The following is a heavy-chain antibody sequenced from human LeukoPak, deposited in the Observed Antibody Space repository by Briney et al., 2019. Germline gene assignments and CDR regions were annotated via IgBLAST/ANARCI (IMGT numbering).Heavy chain of an antibody. CDR3: ALTMVRGVIVTYYYGMDV. CDR2: INPNSGGT. J-gene: IGHJ6*02. D-gene: IGHD3-10*01. Sequence: GASVKVSCKASGYTFTGYYMHWVRQAPGQGLEWMGWINPNSGGTNYAQKFQGRVTMTRDTSISTAYMELSRLRSDDTAVYYCALTMVRGVIVTYYYGMDVWDQGTTVTVSS. V-gene: IGHV1-2*02. CDR1: GYTFTGYY.